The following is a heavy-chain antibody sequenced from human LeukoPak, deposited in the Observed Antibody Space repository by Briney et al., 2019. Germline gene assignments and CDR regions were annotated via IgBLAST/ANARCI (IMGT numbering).Heavy chain of an antibody. Sequence: GRSLRLSCAASGFTFDDYAMHWVRQAPGKGLEWVSGISWNSGSIGYADSVKGRFTISRDNAKNSLYLQMNSLRAEDTALYYCAKDDGMDVWGQGTTLTVSS. CDR2: ISWNSGSI. V-gene: IGHV3-9*01. J-gene: IGHJ6*02. CDR1: GFTFDDYA. CDR3: AKDDGMDV.